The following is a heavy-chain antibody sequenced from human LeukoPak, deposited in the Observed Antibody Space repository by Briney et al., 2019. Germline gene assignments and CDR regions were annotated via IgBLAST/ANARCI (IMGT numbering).Heavy chain of an antibody. CDR2: IILILGIA. J-gene: IGHJ6*02. Sequence: GASVKVSCKASGGTFSSYAISWVRQAPAQGLEWMGRIILILGIANYAQKFQGRVTITADKSTSTAYMELSSLRSEDTAVYYCATTYCSGGSCYPNYYYYYGMDVWGQGTTVTVSS. CDR1: GGTFSSYA. CDR3: ATTYCSGGSCYPNYYYYYGMDV. D-gene: IGHD2-15*01. V-gene: IGHV1-69*04.